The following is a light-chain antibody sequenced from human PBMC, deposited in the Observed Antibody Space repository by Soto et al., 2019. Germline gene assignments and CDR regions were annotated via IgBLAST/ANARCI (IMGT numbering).Light chain of an antibody. Sequence: EVVMTQSPATLSVSPGERSTLSCRASQTVSRNLAWYQQRPGQAPRLLIYDISNRATGVPARFSGSGSETEFTLTIRSLQSEDFVVYFCQQYNNWPSFGQGKRLEIK. V-gene: IGKV3-15*01. J-gene: IGKJ5*01. CDR3: QQYNNWPS. CDR1: QTVSRN. CDR2: DIS.